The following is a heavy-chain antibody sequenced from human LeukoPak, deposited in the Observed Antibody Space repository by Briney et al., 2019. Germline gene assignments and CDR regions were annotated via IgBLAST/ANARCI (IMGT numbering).Heavy chain of an antibody. V-gene: IGHV3-30-3*02. CDR1: GFTFSSYA. D-gene: IGHD3-3*01. CDR2: ISYDGSNK. CDR3: AKQILTITIFGVGGMDV. J-gene: IGHJ6*02. Sequence: GGSLRLSCAASGFTFSSYAMHWVRQAPGKGLEWVAVISYDGSNKYYADSVKGRFTISRDNSKNTLYLQMNSLRAEDTAVYYCAKQILTITIFGVGGMDVWGQGTTVTVSS.